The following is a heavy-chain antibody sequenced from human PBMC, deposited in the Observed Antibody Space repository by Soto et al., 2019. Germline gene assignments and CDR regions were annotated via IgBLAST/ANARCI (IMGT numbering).Heavy chain of an antibody. CDR3: ASDPASSSDSGGYFPGAFDM. V-gene: IGHV1-69*06. J-gene: IGHJ3*02. CDR1: GGTFSTYA. Sequence: QVQLVQSGAEVKKPGSSVKVSCKASGGTFSTYAINWVRQAPGQGLEWMGGIIPIFGTANYAQKFQGRVTIIADKSTSTAYMELSSLRSEDTAVYYCASDPASSSDSGGYFPGAFDMWGQGTLVTVSS. D-gene: IGHD3-22*01. CDR2: IIPIFGTA.